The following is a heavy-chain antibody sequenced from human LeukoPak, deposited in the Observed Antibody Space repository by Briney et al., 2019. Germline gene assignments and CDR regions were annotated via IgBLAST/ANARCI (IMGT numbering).Heavy chain of an antibody. CDR3: AKDYEYNSNTWYFH. J-gene: IGHJ4*02. CDR1: GFTFSSYA. V-gene: IGHV3-23*01. CDR2: IIENGGET. Sequence: RSGGSLRLSCAASGFTFSSYAMSWVRQAPGKGLEWVSGIIENGGETYYADSVRGRFTISRDNSKNTLYLQMNSLRAEDTAVYYCAKDYEYNSNTWYFHWGRGTLVSVSS. D-gene: IGHD6-13*01.